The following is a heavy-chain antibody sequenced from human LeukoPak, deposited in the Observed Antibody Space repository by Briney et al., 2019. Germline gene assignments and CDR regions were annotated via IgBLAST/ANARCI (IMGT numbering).Heavy chain of an antibody. CDR3: ARDGEVLRLGELSLVSFGAFDI. CDR1: GGTFSSYA. CDR2: IIPIFGTA. D-gene: IGHD3-16*02. J-gene: IGHJ3*02. Sequence: SVKVSCKASGGTFSSYAISWVRQAPGQGLEWMGGIIPIFGTANYAQKFQGRVTITADESTSTAYMELSSLRSEDTAVYYCARDGEVLRLGELSLVSFGAFDIWGQGTMVTASS. V-gene: IGHV1-69*13.